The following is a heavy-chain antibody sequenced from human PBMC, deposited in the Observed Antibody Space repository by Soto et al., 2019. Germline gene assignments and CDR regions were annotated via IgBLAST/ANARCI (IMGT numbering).Heavy chain of an antibody. CDR3: ARVPTYYYYGMDV. CDR1: AYTFTGYS. Sequence: SEKVSCKASAYTFTGYSMHLVRQAPGQSLEWMGWINAGNGNTKYSQKFQGRVTITRDTSASTAYMELSSLRSEDTAVDYCARVPTYYYYGMDVWGQGTTVSVSS. CDR2: INAGNGNT. V-gene: IGHV1-3*01. J-gene: IGHJ6*02.